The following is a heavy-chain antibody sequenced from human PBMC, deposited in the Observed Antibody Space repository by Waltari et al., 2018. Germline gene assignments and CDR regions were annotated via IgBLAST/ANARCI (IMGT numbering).Heavy chain of an antibody. CDR3: ARTLYIAAAGHFDY. V-gene: IGHV4-34*01. CDR1: GGSFSGYY. D-gene: IGHD6-13*01. J-gene: IGHJ4*02. Sequence: VQLQQWGAGLLKPSETLSLTCAVSGGSFSGYYWSWIRQPPGKGLEWIGEINHSGSTNYNPSLKSRVTISVDTSKNQFSLKLSSVTAADTAVYYCARTLYIAAAGHFDYWGQGTLVTVSS. CDR2: INHSGST.